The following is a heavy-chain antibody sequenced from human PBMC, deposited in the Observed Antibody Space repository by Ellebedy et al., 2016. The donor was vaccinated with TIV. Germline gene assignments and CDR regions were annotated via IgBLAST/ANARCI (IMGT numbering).Heavy chain of an antibody. J-gene: IGHJ4*02. V-gene: IGHV4-59*01. CDR2: VYYTGTT. Sequence: SETLSLTCTVSGGSIGTFYWNWIRQPTGKGLEWIGYVYYTGTTNYNPSLRSRVTISVDTSENQFSLNLNSVTAADTAVYFCARADWTYDILTGYSPNRFDYWGQGTLVSVSS. CDR3: ARADWTYDILTGYSPNRFDY. D-gene: IGHD3-9*01. CDR1: GGSIGTFY.